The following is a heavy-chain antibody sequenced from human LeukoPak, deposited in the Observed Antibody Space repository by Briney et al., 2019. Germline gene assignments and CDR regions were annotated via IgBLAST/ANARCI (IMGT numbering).Heavy chain of an antibody. Sequence: PSVKVSCKASGYTFTSYDINWVRQAPGQGLEWMGWMNPNSGNTGYAQKFQGRVTMTRNTSISTAYMELSSLRSEDTAVYYCEVGGNWFDPWGQGTLVTVSS. CDR1: GYTFTSYD. V-gene: IGHV1-8*01. CDR2: MNPNSGNT. CDR3: EVGGNWFDP. J-gene: IGHJ5*02.